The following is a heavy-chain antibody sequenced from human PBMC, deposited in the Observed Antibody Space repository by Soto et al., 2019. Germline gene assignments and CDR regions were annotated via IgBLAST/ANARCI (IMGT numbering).Heavy chain of an antibody. D-gene: IGHD4-17*01. CDR3: ARDRFVAFTATHAFDI. J-gene: IGHJ3*02. V-gene: IGHV4-31*03. CDR1: GGSISSGGYY. Sequence: QVQLQESGPGLVKPSQTLSLTCTVSGGSISSGGYYWSWIRQHPGKGLEWIGYIYYSGSTYYNPSHKSRVTRSVDTSKNPFTLKLSSVTAADTAVYYCARDRFVAFTATHAFDIWGQGTMVTVSS. CDR2: IYYSGST.